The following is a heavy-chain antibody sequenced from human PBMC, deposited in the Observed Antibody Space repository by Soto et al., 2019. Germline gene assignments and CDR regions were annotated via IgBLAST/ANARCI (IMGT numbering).Heavy chain of an antibody. CDR1: GDTFTSYG. CDR2: ISAYNGNT. V-gene: IGHV1-18*04. CDR3: ARVRDDSYCYNFDY. Sequence: ASVKVSCKSSGDTFTSYGIIWLREARGQGLEWMGWISAYNGNTNYAQKVQGRVTMTTDPSTSTVCMELRSLRSDDTAVYYCARVRDDSYCYNFDYWGQGTLVTVSS. J-gene: IGHJ4*02. D-gene: IGHD5-18*01.